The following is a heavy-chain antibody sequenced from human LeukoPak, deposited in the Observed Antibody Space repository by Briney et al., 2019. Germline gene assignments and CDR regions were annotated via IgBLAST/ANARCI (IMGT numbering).Heavy chain of an antibody. V-gene: IGHV3-23*01. CDR1: GFTFSSYA. J-gene: IGHJ4*02. D-gene: IGHD5-18*01. Sequence: GGSLRLSCAAYGFTFSSYAMSWVRQAPGKGLEWVSAVSGSGGNTYYADSVKGRFTISRDNSKNTLSLQITSLRAEDSAVYFCAKDISQGYTFGSIEEDYWGQGTLVTVSS. CDR2: VSGSGGNT. CDR3: AKDISQGYTFGSIEEDY.